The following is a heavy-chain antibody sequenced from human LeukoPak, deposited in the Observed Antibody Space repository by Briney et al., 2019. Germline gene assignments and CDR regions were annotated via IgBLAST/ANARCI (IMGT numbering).Heavy chain of an antibody. CDR1: GFTFSSYD. J-gene: IGHJ4*02. CDR2: LSYSGGNT. D-gene: IGHD3-16*02. Sequence: GGSLRLSCAASGFTFSSYDMNWVRQAPGKGLEWVSALSYSGGNTYYADSVKGRFTISRDNSKNTLYLQMNSLRAEDTAVYYCAKVTYDYVRGSYRSAYFDYWGQGTLVTVSS. CDR3: AKVTYDYVRGSYRSAYFDY. V-gene: IGHV3-23*01.